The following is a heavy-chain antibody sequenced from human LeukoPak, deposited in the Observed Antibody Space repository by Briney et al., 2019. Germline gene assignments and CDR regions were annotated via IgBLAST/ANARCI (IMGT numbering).Heavy chain of an antibody. CDR1: GFTFSSYG. D-gene: IGHD3-22*01. J-gene: IGHJ4*02. CDR3: AKVGIVVGGDYYDY. Sequence: PGGSLRLSCAASGFTFSSYGMHWVRQAPGRGLEWVSVISDSGDSTNYEDSVKGRFTISRDNSKNTVYLQMNSLRVEDTAVYYRAKVGIVVGGDYYDYWGQGTLVTVSS. CDR2: ISDSGDST. V-gene: IGHV3-23*01.